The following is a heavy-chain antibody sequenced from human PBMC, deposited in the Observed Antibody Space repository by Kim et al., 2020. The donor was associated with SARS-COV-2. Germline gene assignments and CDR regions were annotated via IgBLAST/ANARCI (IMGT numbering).Heavy chain of an antibody. CDR3: ARSHARDFWTVGY. J-gene: IGHJ4*02. CDR1: GGSISSYY. Sequence: SETLSLTCTVSGGSISSYYWSWIRQPPGKGLEWIGYIYYSGSTNYNPSLKSRVTISVDTSKNQFSLKLSSVTAADTAVYYCARSHARDFWTVGYWGQATLVTVSS. V-gene: IGHV4-59*08. D-gene: IGHD3-3*01. CDR2: IYYSGST.